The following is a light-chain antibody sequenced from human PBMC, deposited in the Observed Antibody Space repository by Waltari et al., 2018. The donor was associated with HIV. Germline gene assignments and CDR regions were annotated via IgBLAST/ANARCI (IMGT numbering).Light chain of an antibody. CDR2: EVS. V-gene: IGLV2-8*01. J-gene: IGLJ2*01. Sequence: QSALTQPPSASGSPGQSVTISCTGTSSDVGAHNYVSWYQQVPGKVPKLMIYEVSKRPSGVPDRFSGSKSGNTASLTVSGLQAEDEADYYCSSNAGNTILFGGGTKLTVL. CDR1: SSDVGAHNY. CDR3: SSNAGNTIL.